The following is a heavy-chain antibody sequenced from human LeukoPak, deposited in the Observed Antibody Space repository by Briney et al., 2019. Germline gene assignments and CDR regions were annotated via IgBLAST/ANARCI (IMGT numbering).Heavy chain of an antibody. V-gene: IGHV5-51*01. CDR2: IYPGDSDT. CDR3: ARRAYYDYVWGSYRHNWFDP. J-gene: IGHJ5*02. Sequence: GESLKISCKGSGYSFTSYWIGWVRQMPGKGLEWMGIIYPGDSDTTYSPSFQGQVTISADKSISTAYLQWSSLKASDTAMYYCARRAYYDYVWGSYRHNWFDPWGQGTLVTVSS. D-gene: IGHD3-16*02. CDR1: GYSFTSYW.